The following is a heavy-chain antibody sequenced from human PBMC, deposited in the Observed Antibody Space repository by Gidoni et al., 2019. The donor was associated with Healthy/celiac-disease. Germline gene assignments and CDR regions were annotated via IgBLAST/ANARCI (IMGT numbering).Heavy chain of an antibody. Sequence: QVQLVDSGGGVVQPGRSLRLSCAASGFTFSSYGMHWVRQAPGKGLEWVAVISYDGSNKYYADSVKGRFTISRDNSKNTLYLQMNSLRAEDTAVYYCAKDSQRGYSYGPGAFDIWGQGTMVTVSS. CDR3: AKDSQRGYSYGPGAFDI. V-gene: IGHV3-30*18. J-gene: IGHJ3*02. D-gene: IGHD5-18*01. CDR2: ISYDGSNK. CDR1: GFTFSSYG.